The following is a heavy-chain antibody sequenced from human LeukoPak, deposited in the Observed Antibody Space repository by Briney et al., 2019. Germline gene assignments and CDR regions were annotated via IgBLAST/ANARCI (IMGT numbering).Heavy chain of an antibody. CDR1: GGSFSAFY. D-gene: IGHD1-26*01. J-gene: IGHJ6*02. Sequence: PSETLSLTCVVPGGSFSAFYWSWIRQPPGKGLGWIGDINKSGTTTHNPSLMSRVSISVDTSKNQFSLRLTSVTAADTAVYYCATSEWDGVGAYYYYGMDVWGQGTTVTVSS. CDR2: INKSGTT. V-gene: IGHV4-34*01. CDR3: ATSEWDGVGAYYYYGMDV.